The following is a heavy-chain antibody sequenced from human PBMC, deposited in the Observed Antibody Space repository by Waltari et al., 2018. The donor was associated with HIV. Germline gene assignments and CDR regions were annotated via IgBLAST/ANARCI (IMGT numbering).Heavy chain of an antibody. J-gene: IGHJ4*02. V-gene: IGHV3-15*01. CDR1: GFAFKKYW. D-gene: IGHD3-22*01. CDR3: TTGSSGAEDY. Sequence: EVQLVASGGGSVKPGESLRVSCSASGFAFKKYWMSWFRQAPEKGLEWVGRIKSKQSGGTVDYAAPVKGRFTISRDDSKNMMYLQMDSLESEDTAVYYCTTGSSGAEDYWGQGTLVTVSS. CDR2: IKSKQSGGTV.